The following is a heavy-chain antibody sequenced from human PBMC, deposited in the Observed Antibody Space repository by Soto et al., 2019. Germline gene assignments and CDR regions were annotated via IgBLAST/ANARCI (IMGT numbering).Heavy chain of an antibody. Sequence: ASVKVSCKASGFVSTNYNFHWVCQAPGQSLEWMGRINAANGNTQYSQNFQGRVTFTSDASASTAFMELTNLRFEDKAMYYCATDYGSNWRLWGQGTLVTVS. CDR1: GFVSTNYN. J-gene: IGHJ4*02. CDR2: INAANGNT. V-gene: IGHV1-3*01. CDR3: ATDYGSNWRL. D-gene: IGHD3-10*01.